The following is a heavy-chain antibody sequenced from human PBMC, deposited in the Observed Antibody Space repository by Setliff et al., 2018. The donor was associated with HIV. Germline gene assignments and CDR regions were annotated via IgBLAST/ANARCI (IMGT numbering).Heavy chain of an antibody. CDR1: GFTFSTYW. D-gene: IGHD3-10*01. CDR3: ASFYGDYGY. J-gene: IGHJ4*01. V-gene: IGHV3-48*04. CDR2: IGSSNHGI. Sequence: GGSLRLSCAASGFTFSTYWMHWVRQAPGKGLDWVAHIGSSNHGIHYTASVQGRFTVSRDNANNLLFLEMNNLRAEDTAVYYCASFYGDYGYWGHGTQVTVSS.